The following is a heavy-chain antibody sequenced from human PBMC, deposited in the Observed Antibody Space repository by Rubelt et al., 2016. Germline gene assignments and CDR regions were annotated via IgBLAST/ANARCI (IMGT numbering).Heavy chain of an antibody. CDR3: ARNQLPKPYHFDY. Sequence: QVQLVQSGAEVKKPGASVKVSCKASGYTFTSYAMHWVRQAPGQRLEWMGWINAGNGNTKYAQKFQGRVTITTDTSTSTAYMELRSLRSDDTAVYYCARNQLPKPYHFDYWGQGTLVTVSS. D-gene: IGHD2-2*01. CDR1: GYTFTSYA. V-gene: IGHV1-3*01. CDR2: INAGNGNT. J-gene: IGHJ4*02.